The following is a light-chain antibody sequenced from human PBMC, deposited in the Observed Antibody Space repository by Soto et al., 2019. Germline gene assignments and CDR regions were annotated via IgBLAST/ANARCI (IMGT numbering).Light chain of an antibody. J-gene: IGLJ2*01. CDR2: ANS. V-gene: IGLV1-40*01. Sequence: QSVLTQPPSVSGAPGQRVTISCTGSSSNIGAGYDVHWYQQLPGTAPKVLIYANSHRPSGVPDRFSGSQSGTSASLAITGLQAEDEADYYCQSYDSSLSGSVVFGGGTKLTVL. CDR1: SSNIGAGYD. CDR3: QSYDSSLSGSVV.